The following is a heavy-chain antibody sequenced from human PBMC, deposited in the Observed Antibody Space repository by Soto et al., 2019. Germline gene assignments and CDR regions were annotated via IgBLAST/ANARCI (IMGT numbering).Heavy chain of an antibody. CDR2: ISSTSSVI. D-gene: IGHD6-19*01. CDR3: PRRRAVSGTGAY. J-gene: IGHJ4*02. Sequence: EVQLVESGGGLVQPGGSLRLSCAASGFTFSSYSMNWVRQAPGKGLEWVSYISSTSSVIYYADSVKGRFTVSRDNAKNSVFLQMNSLRGDDTAVYYCPRRRAVSGTGAYWCQGTLVTVSS. CDR1: GFTFSSYS. V-gene: IGHV3-48*01.